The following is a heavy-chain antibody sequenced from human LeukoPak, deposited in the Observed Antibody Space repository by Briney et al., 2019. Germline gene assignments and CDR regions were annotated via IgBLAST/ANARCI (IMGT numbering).Heavy chain of an antibody. CDR3: ARGDDRVGYCSSTSCYWFDP. V-gene: IGHV1-18*01. D-gene: IGHD2-2*01. CDR1: GYTFTSYG. Sequence: GASVKVSCKASGYTFTSYGISWVRQAPGQGLEWMGWISAYNGNRNYAQKFQGRVTMTTDTSTSTVYMELRSLRSDDTAVYYCARGDDRVGYCSSTSCYWFDPWGQGTLVTVSS. CDR2: ISAYNGNR. J-gene: IGHJ5*02.